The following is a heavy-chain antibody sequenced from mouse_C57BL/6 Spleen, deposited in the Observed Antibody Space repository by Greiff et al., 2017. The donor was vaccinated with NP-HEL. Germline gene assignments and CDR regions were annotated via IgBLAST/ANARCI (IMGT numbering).Heavy chain of an antibody. CDR1: GYTFTRYT. CDR3: ARDSSGYGYAMDY. D-gene: IGHD3-2*02. CDR2: INPSSGYT. Sequence: VKLQESGAELARPGASVKMSCKASGYTFTRYTMHWVKQRPGQGLEWIGYINPSSGYTKYNQKFKDKATLTADKSSSTAYMQLSSLTSEDSAVYYCARDSSGYGYAMDYGGQGTSVTVSS. J-gene: IGHJ4*01. V-gene: IGHV1-4*01.